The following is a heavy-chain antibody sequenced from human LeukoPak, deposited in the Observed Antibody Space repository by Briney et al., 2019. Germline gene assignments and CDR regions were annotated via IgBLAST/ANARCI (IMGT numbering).Heavy chain of an antibody. D-gene: IGHD2-15*01. CDR3: AIRGGSWCDP. J-gene: IGHJ5*02. V-gene: IGHV4-34*01. CDR1: GGSFNNYY. CDR2: INHSGST. Sequence: SETLSLTCAVYGGSFNNYYWSWIRQPPGKGLEWIGEINHSGSTNYNPSLKSRVTISVATSKNQCSLRLSSVTAADTAVYYWAIRGGSWCDPWGQGTLVTVSS.